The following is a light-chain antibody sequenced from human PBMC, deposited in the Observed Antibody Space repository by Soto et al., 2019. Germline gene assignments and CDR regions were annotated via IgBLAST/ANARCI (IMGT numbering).Light chain of an antibody. CDR1: QTITNL. J-gene: IGKJ1*01. CDR2: KAS. Sequence: DIHLTQSPSTLSASVGDRVTITCRASQTITNLLAWFQQKPGKAPEILIYKASSLQSGVPSRFSGSGSGTEFTLTISXLQPYDSATYYCLQYYDYRTFGQGTKVDTK. V-gene: IGKV1-5*03. CDR3: LQYYDYRT.